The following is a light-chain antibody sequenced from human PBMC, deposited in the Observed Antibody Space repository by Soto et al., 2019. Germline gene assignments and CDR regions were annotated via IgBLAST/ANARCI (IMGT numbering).Light chain of an antibody. CDR2: DAS. Sequence: EIVLTQSPATLSSSPGERATLSCRASQSVSSYLAWYQQKPGQAPRLLIYDASDRATGIPARFTGSGSGTDFTLTISSLEPEDFAVYYCQQLSNWPRTFGQGTKVEIK. CDR3: QQLSNWPRT. V-gene: IGKV3-11*01. J-gene: IGKJ1*01. CDR1: QSVSSY.